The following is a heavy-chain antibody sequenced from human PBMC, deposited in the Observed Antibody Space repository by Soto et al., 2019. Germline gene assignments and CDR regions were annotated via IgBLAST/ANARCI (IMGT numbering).Heavy chain of an antibody. V-gene: IGHV4-61*01. CDR1: LGCVSIGLYD. Sequence: AETLCLACIVCLGCVSIGLYDRSWIRQPPGKGLEWIGYIYYSGISYYNPSLKSRVTISIDTSKNQFSLNLSSVTSANTAVHYCARVESVDREFDRWGQGTMVTCSS. CDR3: ARVESVDREFDR. D-gene: IGHD3-9*01. CDR2: IYYSGIS. J-gene: IGHJ5*02.